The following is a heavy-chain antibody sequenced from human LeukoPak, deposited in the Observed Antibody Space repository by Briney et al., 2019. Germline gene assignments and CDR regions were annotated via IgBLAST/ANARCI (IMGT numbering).Heavy chain of an antibody. CDR2: INPSGGST. V-gene: IGHV1-46*01. CDR3: ATTGNCGGDCSPYYMDV. CDR1: GYTFTSYY. Sequence: ASVKVSCKASGYTFTSYYMHWVRQAPGQGLEWMGIINPSGGSTSYAQKFQGRVTMTEDTSTDTAYMELSSLILDDTAVYYCATTGNCGGDCSPYYMDVWGKGTTVTVSS. J-gene: IGHJ6*03. D-gene: IGHD2-21*01.